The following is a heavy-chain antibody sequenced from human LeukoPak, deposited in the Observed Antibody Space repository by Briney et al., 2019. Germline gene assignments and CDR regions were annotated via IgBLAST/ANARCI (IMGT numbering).Heavy chain of an antibody. V-gene: IGHV4-59*01. Sequence: SETLSLTCTVSGGSISSYFWSWIRQPPGKGLEWIGYIYYSGSTNYNPSLKSRVTISVDTSKNQFSLKLSSVTAADTAVYYCARADLCGGGCYYYFDYWGQGTLVTVSS. CDR3: ARADLCGGGCYYYFDY. CDR1: GGSISSYF. J-gene: IGHJ4*01. D-gene: IGHD2-15*01. CDR2: IYYSGST.